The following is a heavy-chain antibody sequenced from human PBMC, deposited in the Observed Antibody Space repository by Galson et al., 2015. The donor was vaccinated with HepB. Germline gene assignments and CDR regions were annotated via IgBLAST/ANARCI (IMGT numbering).Heavy chain of an antibody. J-gene: IGHJ6*02. CDR1: GFTFNDFA. Sequence: SLRLSCAASGFTFNDFAIHWVRQAPGRGLAFVSGISSGGGSTYHADSVKGRFAVSRDNSKNTLYLQMSSLRVEDTAVYYCVKDLRYDYLWGTYDYYYYGVDVWGHGTTVTVSS. V-gene: IGHV3-64D*06. CDR2: ISSGGGST. D-gene: IGHD3-16*01. CDR3: VKDLRYDYLWGTYDYYYYGVDV.